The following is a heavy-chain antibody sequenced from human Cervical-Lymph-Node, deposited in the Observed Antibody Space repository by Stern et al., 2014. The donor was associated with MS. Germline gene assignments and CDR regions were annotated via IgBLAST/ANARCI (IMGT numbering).Heavy chain of an antibody. V-gene: IGHV3-9*01. CDR1: GFTFADYA. D-gene: IGHD1-26*01. CDR3: AKSSGSFVVSLDY. CDR2: ISLNSVSI. Sequence: VQLVESGGGLVQPGRSLRLSCAASGFTFADYAMHWVPQAPGKGLVWVAGISLNSVSIGYADSVKGRFPIFRDNAKNSLCLQMNSLRTEDTALYYCAKSSGSFVVSLDYWGQGNLVTVSS. J-gene: IGHJ4*02.